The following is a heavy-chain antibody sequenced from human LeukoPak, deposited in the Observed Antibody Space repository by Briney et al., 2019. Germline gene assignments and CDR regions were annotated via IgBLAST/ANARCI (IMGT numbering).Heavy chain of an antibody. Sequence: GGSLRLSCAASGFTFSSYWMSWVRQAPGKGLEWVANIKQDGSEKYYVESVKGRFTISRDNAKNSLYLQMNSLRAEDTAVYYCARDRRGLQDDAFDIWGQGTMVTVSS. CDR2: IKQDGSEK. CDR1: GFTFSSYW. CDR3: ARDRRGLQDDAFDI. V-gene: IGHV3-7*01. D-gene: IGHD5-24*01. J-gene: IGHJ3*02.